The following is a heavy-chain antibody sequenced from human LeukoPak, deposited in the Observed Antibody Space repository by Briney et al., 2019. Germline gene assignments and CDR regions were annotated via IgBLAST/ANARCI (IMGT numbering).Heavy chain of an antibody. V-gene: IGHV3-30-3*01. CDR1: GFTFTIYA. CDR3: ARVRVGTTTGDIFDI. D-gene: IGHD1-26*01. J-gene: IGHJ3*02. CDR2: ISYDGGNE. Sequence: GGSLRLSCTASGFTFTIYAMDWVRQAPGKGLEWVAAISYDGGNEYYADSVKGRFTISRDNSENTLYLQMNSLRVEDTAVYFCARVRVGTTTGDIFDIWGQGTMVTVAS.